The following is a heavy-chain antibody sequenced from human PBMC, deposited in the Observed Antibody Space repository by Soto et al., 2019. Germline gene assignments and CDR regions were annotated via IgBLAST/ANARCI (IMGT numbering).Heavy chain of an antibody. CDR2: ITPTLNIA. V-gene: IGHV1-69*01. Sequence: QLQLVQSGAEVREPGSSVKVACKASGGTFSSYTVIWVRQAPGQGLEWMGGITPTLNIARYAEKFQGRVTITADESTSTVNMHLSSLRSEDTAVYFCAIGYYSGSNPSSFDYWGQGTLLAVSS. CDR3: AIGYYSGSNPSSFDY. D-gene: IGHD1-26*01. J-gene: IGHJ4*02. CDR1: GGTFSSYT.